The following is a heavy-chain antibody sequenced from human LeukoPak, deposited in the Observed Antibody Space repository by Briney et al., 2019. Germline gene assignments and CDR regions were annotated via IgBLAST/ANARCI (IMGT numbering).Heavy chain of an antibody. Sequence: GGSLRLSCAASGFTFSDYYMSWIRQAPGKGLEWVSYISSSGSTIYYADSVKGRFTISRDNAKNSLYLQMNSLRAEDTAVYYCARDPSISSVVVTATQDYWGQGTLVTVSS. CDR2: ISSSGSTI. V-gene: IGHV3-11*01. J-gene: IGHJ4*02. D-gene: IGHD2-21*02. CDR1: GFTFSDYY. CDR3: ARDPSISSVVVTATQDY.